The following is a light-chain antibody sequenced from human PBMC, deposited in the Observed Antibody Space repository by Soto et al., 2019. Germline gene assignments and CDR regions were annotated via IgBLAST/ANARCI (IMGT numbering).Light chain of an antibody. Sequence: QSALAQPASVSGSPGQSITISCTGTSSDVGGYNYVSWYQQHPGKAPKLMIYEVSNRASGVSNRFSGSKSGNTASLTISGLQAEDEAEYYCSSYTSSSTLDVFGTGTKVTVL. V-gene: IGLV2-14*01. CDR1: SSDVGGYNY. J-gene: IGLJ1*01. CDR2: EVS. CDR3: SSYTSSSTLDV.